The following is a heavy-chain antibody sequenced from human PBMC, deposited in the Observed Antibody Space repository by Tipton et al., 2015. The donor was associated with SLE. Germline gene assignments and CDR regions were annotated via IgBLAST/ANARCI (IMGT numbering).Heavy chain of an antibody. CDR1: GGSFSGYY. J-gene: IGHJ3*02. V-gene: IGHV4-34*01. Sequence: TLSLTCAVYGGSFSGYYWSWIRQPPGKGLEWIGEINHSGSTNYNPSLKSRVTISRDNAKNSLYLQMNSLRAEDTAVYYCARDGQWELYDAFDIWGQGTMVAVSS. CDR2: INHSGST. D-gene: IGHD1-26*01. CDR3: ARDGQWELYDAFDI.